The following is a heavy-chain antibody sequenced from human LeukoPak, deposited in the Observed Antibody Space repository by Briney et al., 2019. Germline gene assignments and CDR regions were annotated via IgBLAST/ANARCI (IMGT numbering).Heavy chain of an antibody. CDR1: GFTFSGYY. D-gene: IGHD6-13*01. V-gene: IGHV3-11*06. CDR2: ISSSSSYT. Sequence: PGGSLRLSCAASGFTFSGYYMSRIRQAPGKGLEWVSYISSSSSYTNYADSVKGRFTISRDNAKNSLYLQMNSLRAEDTAVYYCARDMVAAAGTDYWGQGTLVTASS. CDR3: ARDMVAAAGTDY. J-gene: IGHJ4*02.